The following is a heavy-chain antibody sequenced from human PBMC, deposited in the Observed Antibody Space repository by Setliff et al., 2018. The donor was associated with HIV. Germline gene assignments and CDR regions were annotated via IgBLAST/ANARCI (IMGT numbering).Heavy chain of an antibody. D-gene: IGHD3-3*01. V-gene: IGHV4-4*08. CDR1: GGSISSYH. Sequence: ETLSLTCTVSGGSISSYHLIWIRQPPGKGLECIGYIYASDTTHYNPSLKSRVTLSVDTPKNQFSLYLSSVTASDTAVYYCASLFRLSGFWISFLPDYWGQGILVTVSS. CDR3: ASLFRLSGFWISFLPDY. J-gene: IGHJ4*02. CDR2: IYASDTT.